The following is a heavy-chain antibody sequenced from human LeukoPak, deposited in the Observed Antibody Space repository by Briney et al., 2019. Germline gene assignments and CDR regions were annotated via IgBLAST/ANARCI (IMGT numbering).Heavy chain of an antibody. V-gene: IGHV7-4-1*02. J-gene: IGHJ4*02. D-gene: IGHD3-10*01. CDR3: ARELLWFGELKVIDY. CDR1: GYTFTSYA. CDR2: INTNTGNP. Sequence: ASVKVSCKASGYTFTSYAMNWVRQAPGQGLEWMGWINTNTGNPTYAQGFTGRFVFSLDTSVSTVYLQISSLKAEDTAVYYCARELLWFGELKVIDYWGQGTLVTVSS.